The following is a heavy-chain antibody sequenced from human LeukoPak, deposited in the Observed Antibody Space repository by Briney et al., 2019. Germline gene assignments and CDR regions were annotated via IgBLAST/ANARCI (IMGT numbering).Heavy chain of an antibody. D-gene: IGHD2-2*01. V-gene: IGHV1-2*02. Sequence: ASVKVSCKASGYTFTGYYMHWVRQAPGQGLEWMGWINPNSGGTNYAQKFQGRVTMTRDTSISTAYMELSRLRSDDTAVYYCARGHLGYCSSTSCYWSDYYYGMDVWGQGTTVTVSS. CDR3: ARGHLGYCSSTSCYWSDYYYGMDV. CDR1: GYTFTGYY. CDR2: INPNSGGT. J-gene: IGHJ6*02.